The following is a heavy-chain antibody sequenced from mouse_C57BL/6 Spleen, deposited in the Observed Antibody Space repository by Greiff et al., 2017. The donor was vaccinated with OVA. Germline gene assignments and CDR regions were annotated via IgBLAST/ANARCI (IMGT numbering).Heavy chain of an antibody. J-gene: IGHJ2*01. CDR2: INPGSGGT. D-gene: IGHD1-1*01. V-gene: IGHV1-54*01. CDR1: GYAFTNYL. CDR3: ARDYYGSSYMYYFDY. Sequence: QVQLQQSGAELVRPGTSVKVSCKASGYAFTNYLLEWVKQRPGQGLEWIGVINPGSGGTNYNEKFKGKATLTADKSSSTAYMQLSSLTSEDSAVYYCARDYYGSSYMYYFDYWGQGTTLTVSS.